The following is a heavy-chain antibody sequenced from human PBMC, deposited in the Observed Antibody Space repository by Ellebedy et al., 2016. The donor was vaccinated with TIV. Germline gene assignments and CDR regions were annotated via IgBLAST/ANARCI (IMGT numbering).Heavy chain of an antibody. Sequence: GGSLRLSXAASGFTFSSYAMHWVRQAPGKGLEWVAVISYDGSNKYYADSVKGRFTISRDNSKNTLYLQMNSLRAEDTAVYYCARASPFDYWGQGTLVTVSS. V-gene: IGHV3-30-3*01. CDR3: ARASPFDY. CDR2: ISYDGSNK. J-gene: IGHJ4*02. CDR1: GFTFSSYA.